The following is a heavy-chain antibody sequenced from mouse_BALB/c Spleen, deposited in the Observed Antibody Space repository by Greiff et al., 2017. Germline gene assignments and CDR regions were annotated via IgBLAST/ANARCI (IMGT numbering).Heavy chain of an antibody. J-gene: IGHJ1*01. CDR2: ISSGSSTI. Sequence: EVQRVESGGGLVQPGGSRKLSCAASGFTFSSFGMHWVRQAPEKGLEWVAYISSGSSTIYYADTVKGRFTISRDNPKNTLFLQMTSLRSEDTAMYYCARVVDWYFDVWGAGTTVTVSS. CDR1: GFTFSSFG. D-gene: IGHD1-1*01. V-gene: IGHV5-17*02. CDR3: ARVVDWYFDV.